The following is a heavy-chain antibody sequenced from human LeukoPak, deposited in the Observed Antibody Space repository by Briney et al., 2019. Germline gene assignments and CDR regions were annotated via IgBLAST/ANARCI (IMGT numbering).Heavy chain of an antibody. V-gene: IGHV5-51*01. J-gene: IGHJ3*02. D-gene: IGHD2-15*01. CDR2: IYPGDSAT. CDR1: GYSFTSYC. Sequence: PGESLKISCKGSGYSFTSYCIGWVRQMPGKGLEWMGIIYPGDSATRYSPSFQGQVTISADKSISTAYLQWSSLKASDTAMYYCARQRCSGGRCYSGAFDIWGQGTMVTVSS. CDR3: ARQRCSGGRCYSGAFDI.